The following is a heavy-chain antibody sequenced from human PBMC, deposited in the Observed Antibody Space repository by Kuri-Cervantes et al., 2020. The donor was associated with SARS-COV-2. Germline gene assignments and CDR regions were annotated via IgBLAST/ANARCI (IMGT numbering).Heavy chain of an antibody. CDR3: TTDKYYDYVWGSYRYPDY. CDR1: GFTFSSYA. D-gene: IGHD3-16*02. J-gene: IGHJ4*02. CDR2: ISGSGGST. V-gene: IGHV3-23*01. Sequence: GGSLRLSCAASGFTFSSYAMSWVRQAPGKGLEWVSAISGSGGSTYYADSVKGRFTISRDNSKNTLYLQMNSLRAEDTAVYYCTTDKYYDYVWGSYRYPDYWGQGTLVTVSS.